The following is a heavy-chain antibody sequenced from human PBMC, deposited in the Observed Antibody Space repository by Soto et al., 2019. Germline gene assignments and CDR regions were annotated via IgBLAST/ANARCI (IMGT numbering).Heavy chain of an antibody. CDR2: ISGFGDIT. D-gene: IGHD5-12*01. Sequence: EVQLLESGGGLVQPGGSLRLSCAASGFTLSNYAMSWVRQAPGKGLEWVSAISGFGDITYYADSVKGRFTISRDNSKNTFYLEMNSLRAEDTAVYYCVTTARYSGYVSVYWGQGTLVSVSS. V-gene: IGHV3-23*01. J-gene: IGHJ4*02. CDR1: GFTLSNYA. CDR3: VTTARYSGYVSVY.